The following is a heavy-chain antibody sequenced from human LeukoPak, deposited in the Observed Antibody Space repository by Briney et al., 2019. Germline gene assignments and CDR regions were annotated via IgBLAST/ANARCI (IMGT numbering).Heavy chain of an antibody. CDR3: ARLAEMATIPSPNDAFDI. V-gene: IGHV3-11*03. D-gene: IGHD5-24*01. Sequence: GGSLRLSCAASGFTFSYSYMSWIRQAAGKGLEWVSYISSTSSHTNYADSVKGRFTISRDNAKKSLYLQMNSLRAKDTAVYYCARLAEMATIPSPNDAFDIWGQGTMVTVSS. CDR1: GFTFSYSY. J-gene: IGHJ3*02. CDR2: ISSTSSHT.